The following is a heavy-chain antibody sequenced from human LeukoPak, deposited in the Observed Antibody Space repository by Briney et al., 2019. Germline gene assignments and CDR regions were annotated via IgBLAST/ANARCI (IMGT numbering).Heavy chain of an antibody. CDR2: INPSGGAT. D-gene: IGHD2-15*01. Sequence: ASVKVSCKASGYTFTSFHMHWVRQAPGQGLEWMGIINPSGGATSYPQKFQGRVTMTRDTSTSTVYMELSSLRSEDTAAYYCARAPHSSAGDNFDYWGQGTLVTVSS. J-gene: IGHJ4*02. CDR1: GYTFTSFH. V-gene: IGHV1-46*01. CDR3: ARAPHSSAGDNFDY.